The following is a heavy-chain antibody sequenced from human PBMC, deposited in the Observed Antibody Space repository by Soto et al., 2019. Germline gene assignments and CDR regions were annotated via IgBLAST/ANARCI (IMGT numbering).Heavy chain of an antibody. D-gene: IGHD1-7*01. J-gene: IGHJ4*02. CDR3: CRTLRRGPPFDY. CDR2: MYHSGST. V-gene: IGHV4-59*04. CDR1: GGSXSRYS. Sequence: PAETLSLTCTVSGGSXSRYSWSWIRQPPGKGLEWIGYMYHSGSTYYNPSLKSRVTISIDRSKNQFSLKLSSVTAADTAVYYCCRTLRRGPPFDYWGQGTLVTVSS.